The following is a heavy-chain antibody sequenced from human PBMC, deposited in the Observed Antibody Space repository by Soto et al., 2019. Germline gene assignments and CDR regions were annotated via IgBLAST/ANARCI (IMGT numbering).Heavy chain of an antibody. J-gene: IGHJ3*02. V-gene: IGHV1-18*01. Sequence: ASVKVSCKASGYTFTSSAISWVRQAPGQGLEWMGWISPYNGNTHFAQKFQGRVTMATDTSTSTAYMELRSLISDDTAVYYCARDPQFSGSLSGGGDAFDIWGQGTMVTVPS. CDR3: ARDPQFSGSLSGGGDAFDI. CDR1: GYTFTSSA. CDR2: ISPYNGNT. D-gene: IGHD1-26*01.